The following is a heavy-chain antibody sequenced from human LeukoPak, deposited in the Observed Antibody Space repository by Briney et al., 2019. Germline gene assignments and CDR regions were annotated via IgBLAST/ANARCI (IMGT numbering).Heavy chain of an antibody. CDR1: GFTFSSYW. CDR2: IRSKAYGGTT. CDR3: TGVDSSGWYYFDY. V-gene: IGHV3-49*03. D-gene: IGHD6-19*01. J-gene: IGHJ4*02. Sequence: GGSLRLSCAASGFTFSSYWMSWFRQAPGKGLEWVGFIRSKAYGGTTEYAASVKGRFTISRDDSKSIAYLQMNSLKTEDTAVYYCTGVDSSGWYYFDYWGQGTLVTVSS.